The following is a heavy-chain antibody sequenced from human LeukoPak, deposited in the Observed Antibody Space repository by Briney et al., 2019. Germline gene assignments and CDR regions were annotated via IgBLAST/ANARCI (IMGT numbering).Heavy chain of an antibody. CDR3: ARGPPYGSRSDFLDS. CDR1: GFLFANHW. V-gene: IGHV3-7*01. D-gene: IGHD3-10*01. CDR2: IKQGGSEK. Sequence: GGSLRLSCAASGFLFANHWMSSVRQAPGKGLEWVADIKQGGSEKLYVDSVKGRFTIFRDDAKNSLSLQMDSLRPEDTAVYYCARGPPYGSRSDFLDSWGQGTRVTVSS. J-gene: IGHJ5*01.